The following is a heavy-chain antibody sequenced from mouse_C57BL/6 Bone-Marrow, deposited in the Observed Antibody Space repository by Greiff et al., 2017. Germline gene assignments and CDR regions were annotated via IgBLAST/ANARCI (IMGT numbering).Heavy chain of an antibody. V-gene: IGHV5-9*01. D-gene: IGHD1-1*01. CDR3: AINYYGSSDDYFDY. J-gene: IGHJ2*01. CDR2: ISGGGGNT. Sequence: EVMLVESGGGLVKPGGSLKLSCAASGFTFSSYTMSWVRQTPEKRLEWVATISGGGGNTYYPDSVKGRFTISRDNAKNTLYLQMSSLRSEDTALYYCAINYYGSSDDYFDYWGQGTTLTVSS. CDR1: GFTFSSYT.